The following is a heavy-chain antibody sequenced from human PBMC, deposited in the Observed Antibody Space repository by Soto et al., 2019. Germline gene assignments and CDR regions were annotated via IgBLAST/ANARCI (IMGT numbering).Heavy chain of an antibody. V-gene: IGHV1-46*01. J-gene: IGHJ6*02. CDR3: ARGAVVVPNGLIAGLDV. CDR2: IDPSSGTT. CDR1: GYSFSNFY. D-gene: IGHD2-15*01. Sequence: ASVKVSCKPSGYSFSNFYVHWVRQAPGQGLEWMGIIDPSSGTTSYTQKFQERVTMTRDTSMSTVYMELSRLRSEDTAVYYCARGAVVVPNGLIAGLDVWGLGTTVTVSS.